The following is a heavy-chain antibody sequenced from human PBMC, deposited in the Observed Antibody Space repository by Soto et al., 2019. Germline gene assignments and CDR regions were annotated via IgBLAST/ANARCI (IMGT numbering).Heavy chain of an antibody. CDR1: GFNFKKFA. J-gene: IGHJ4*02. Sequence: EVQLVESGGGVVQPGGSLRLSCVASGFNFKKFAMAWVRQAPGEGLEWVSGISCCGGSTSYADSVKGRFSIARDDSKNTLSLQMNSLRVEETAQYYCAKAVGDHWLLPHLGNWGQGTLVPVS. CDR2: ISCCGGST. CDR3: AKAVGDHWLLPHLGN. D-gene: IGHD6-19*01. V-gene: IGHV3-23*04.